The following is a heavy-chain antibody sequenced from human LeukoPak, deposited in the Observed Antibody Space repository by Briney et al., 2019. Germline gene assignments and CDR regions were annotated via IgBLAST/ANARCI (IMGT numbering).Heavy chain of an antibody. CDR2: INSDGSST. CDR3: ASMDLGRFGELSVDY. CDR1: GFTFSSYW. Sequence: PGGSLRLSCAASGFTFSSYWMHWVRQAPGKGLVWVSRINSDGSSTSYADSVKGRFTISRDNAKNTLYLQMNSLRAEDTAVYCCASMDLGRFGELSVDYWGQGTLVTVSS. V-gene: IGHV3-74*01. J-gene: IGHJ4*02. D-gene: IGHD3-10*01.